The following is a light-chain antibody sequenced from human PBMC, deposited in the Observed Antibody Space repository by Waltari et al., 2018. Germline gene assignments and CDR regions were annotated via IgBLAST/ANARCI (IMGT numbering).Light chain of an antibody. CDR2: GAS. V-gene: IGKV1-39*01. CDR3: QQPYDTPWA. J-gene: IGKJ1*01. Sequence: DIQMTQSPSSLSASVGDTVTITCRASQSILTYLNWYQHKPGRAPKLRIYGASNLQGGVPSRFTGSGSGTDFTLTITSLHPEDFATYYCQQPYDTPWAFGPGTKLQIK. CDR1: QSILTY.